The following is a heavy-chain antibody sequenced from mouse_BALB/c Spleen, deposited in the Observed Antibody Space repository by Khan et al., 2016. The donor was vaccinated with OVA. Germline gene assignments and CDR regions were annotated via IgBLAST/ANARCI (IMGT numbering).Heavy chain of an antibody. Sequence: VQLQESGAELVRPGVSVKISCKGSGYTFTDYAMHWVKQSHAKSLERIGVISTHYGDASYNQKFKGKATMTVDTSFSTAYMELARLTSEDSAISYCAIGSGEYRFAYWGQGTLVTVSA. J-gene: IGHJ3*01. D-gene: IGHD1-3*01. V-gene: IGHV1S137*01. CDR3: AIGSGEYRFAY. CDR1: GYTFTDYA. CDR2: ISTHYGDA.